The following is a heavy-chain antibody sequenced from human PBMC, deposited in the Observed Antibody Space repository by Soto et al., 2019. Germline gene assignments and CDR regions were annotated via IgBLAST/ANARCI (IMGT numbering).Heavy chain of an antibody. J-gene: IGHJ4*02. V-gene: IGHV3-9*01. CDR3: AKGAISVTALFDY. CDR1: GFTFDDYA. CDR2: ISWNIGNT. D-gene: IGHD2-15*01. Sequence: EVQLVGSGGGLVQPGRPLRLSCAASGFTFDDYAMHWVRQAPGKGLEWVSGISWNIGNTGYADSVKGRFTISRDNAKNSLYLQMNSLKTEDTALYYCAKGAISVTALFDYWGQGTLVTVSS.